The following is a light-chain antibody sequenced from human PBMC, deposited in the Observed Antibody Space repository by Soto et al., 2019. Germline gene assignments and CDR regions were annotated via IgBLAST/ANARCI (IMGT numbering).Light chain of an antibody. CDR3: QQYQNWPPRT. Sequence: IVFAQYAWTLCARPGGRVCLCGRASQSVNHNLAWYLQKPRQAPRLLIYDKSSRAPGVPARFSGSGTATDFTLTINSLQSEDVPFYYGQQYQNWPPRTFGPGTRLEIK. J-gene: IGKJ5*01. V-gene: IGKV3-15*01. CDR1: QSVNHN. CDR2: DKS.